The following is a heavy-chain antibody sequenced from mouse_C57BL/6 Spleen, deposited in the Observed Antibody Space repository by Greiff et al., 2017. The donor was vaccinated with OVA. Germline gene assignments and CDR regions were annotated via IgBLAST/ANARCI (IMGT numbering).Heavy chain of an antibody. CDR2: INPYNGGT. J-gene: IGHJ2*01. CDR3: AKVYDYDGYYFDY. CDR1: GYTFTDYY. D-gene: IGHD2-4*01. V-gene: IGHV1-19*01. Sequence: LMEPGASVKMSCKASGYTFTDYYMNWVKQSHGKSFEWIGVINPYNGGTSYNQKFKGKATLTVDKSSSTAYMELNSLTSEDSAVYYCAKVYDYDGYYFDYWGQGTTLTVSS.